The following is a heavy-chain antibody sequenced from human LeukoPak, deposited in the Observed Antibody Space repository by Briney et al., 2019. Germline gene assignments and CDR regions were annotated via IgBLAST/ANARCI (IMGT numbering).Heavy chain of an antibody. CDR2: IKSKTDGGTT. Sequence: PGGSLRLSCAASGFTFSNAWMSWVRQAPGKGLEWVGRIKSKTDGGTTDYAAPVKGRFTTSRDDSKNTLYLQMNSLKTEDTAVYYCTTKAMIVVVSRDYWGQGTLVTVSS. V-gene: IGHV3-15*01. D-gene: IGHD3-22*01. CDR3: TTKAMIVVVSRDY. J-gene: IGHJ4*02. CDR1: GFTFSNAW.